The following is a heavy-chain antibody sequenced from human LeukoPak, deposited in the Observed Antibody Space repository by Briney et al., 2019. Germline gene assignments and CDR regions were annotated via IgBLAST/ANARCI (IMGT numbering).Heavy chain of an antibody. J-gene: IGHJ3*02. Sequence: GGSLRLSCAASGFSFSDSAIYWVRQSSGRGLEWVGRIRSTAGTYATIYAASTKGRFTISRDDSSHSAYLQMNSLKTEDTAVYYCTAVTRGNDVFNIWGQGTMVIVSS. CDR3: TAVTRGNDVFNI. CDR1: GFSFSDSA. CDR2: IRSTAGTYAT. D-gene: IGHD2-21*02. V-gene: IGHV3-73*01.